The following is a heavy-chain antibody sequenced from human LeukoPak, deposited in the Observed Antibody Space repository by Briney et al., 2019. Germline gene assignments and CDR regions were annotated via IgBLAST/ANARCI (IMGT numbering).Heavy chain of an antibody. J-gene: IGHJ4*02. CDR3: ASLLWFGDRDY. V-gene: IGHV3-7*03. CDR2: IKQDGSEK. CDR1: GFTFSSYR. Sequence: GGSLRLSCAASGFTFSSYRMSWVRQAPGKGLEWVANIKQDGSEKYYVDSVKGRFTISRDNAKNSLYLQMNSLRAEDTAVYYCASLLWFGDRDYWGQGTLVTVSS. D-gene: IGHD3-10*01.